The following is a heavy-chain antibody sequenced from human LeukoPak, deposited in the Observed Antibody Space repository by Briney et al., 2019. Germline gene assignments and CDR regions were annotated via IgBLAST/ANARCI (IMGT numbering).Heavy chain of an antibody. Sequence: SETLSLTCTVSGGSISSYCWSWIRQPAGKGLEWIGRIYTSGSTNYNPSLKSRVTMSVDTSKNQFSLKLSSVTAADTAVYYCAGYQRSSSWYRDWFDPWGQGTLVTVSS. CDR1: GGSISSYC. V-gene: IGHV4-4*07. J-gene: IGHJ5*02. D-gene: IGHD6-13*01. CDR3: AGYQRSSSWYRDWFDP. CDR2: IYTSGST.